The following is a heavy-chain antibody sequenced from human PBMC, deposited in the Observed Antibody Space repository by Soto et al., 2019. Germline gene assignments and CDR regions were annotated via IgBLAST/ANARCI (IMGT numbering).Heavy chain of an antibody. D-gene: IGHD3-16*01. CDR1: GGSISSGGYY. V-gene: IGHV4-31*03. CDR2: IYYSGST. Sequence: QVQLQESGPGLVKPSQTLSLTCTVSGGSISSGGYYWSWIRQHPGKGLEWIGYIYYSGSTYYNPPIQSRVTISVDTSKNQFSLKLSSVTAADTAVYYCARGGGSPPNDAFDIWGQGTMVTVSS. CDR3: ARGGGSPPNDAFDI. J-gene: IGHJ3*02.